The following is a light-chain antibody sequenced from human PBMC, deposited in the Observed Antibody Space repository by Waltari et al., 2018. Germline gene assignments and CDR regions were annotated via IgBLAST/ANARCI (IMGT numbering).Light chain of an antibody. V-gene: IGKV1-33*01. J-gene: IGKJ2*01. Sequence: DIQMTQSPSSLSASVGDRVTLTCQASQDISNYLNWYQQRPGKAPKLLIYDVSNLEPGVPSRFSGSDSGTHFTFTISSLQPEDVATYYCQQYDALPYTFGQGTKLEIK. CDR1: QDISNY. CDR2: DVS. CDR3: QQYDALPYT.